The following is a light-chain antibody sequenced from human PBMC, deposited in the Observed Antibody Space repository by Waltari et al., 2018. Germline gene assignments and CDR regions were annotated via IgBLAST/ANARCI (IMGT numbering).Light chain of an antibody. V-gene: IGLV2-14*01. CDR2: EVS. Sequence: PGQSITISCTGTSSDIGGYNSVSWYQQHPGKATKLMIYEVSYRPSGVSPRFSGSKSGNTASLTISGLQAEDEADYYCSSYSSISTVIFAAGTKLTVL. CDR1: SSDIGGYNS. CDR3: SSYSSISTVI. J-gene: IGLJ2*01.